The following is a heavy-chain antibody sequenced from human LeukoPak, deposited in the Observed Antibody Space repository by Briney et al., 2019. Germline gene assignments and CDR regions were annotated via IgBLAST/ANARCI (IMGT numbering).Heavy chain of an antibody. Sequence: GASVKVSCKASGYTFTSYDINWVRQATGQGLEWMGWMNPNSGNTGYAQKFQGRFTVTRNTSISTAYMELSSLTSEDTAVYYCARIAAAGNRRLNYWGQGTLVTVSS. CDR2: MNPNSGNT. CDR1: GYTFTSYD. V-gene: IGHV1-8*01. CDR3: ARIAAAGNRRLNY. J-gene: IGHJ4*02. D-gene: IGHD6-13*01.